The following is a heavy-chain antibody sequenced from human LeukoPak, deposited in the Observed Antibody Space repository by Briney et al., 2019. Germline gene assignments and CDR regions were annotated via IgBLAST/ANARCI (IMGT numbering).Heavy chain of an antibody. D-gene: IGHD3-10*01. J-gene: IGHJ6*03. V-gene: IGHV3-74*01. Sequence: GGSLRLSCAASGFTFSSYWMHWVRQAPGKGLVWVSRINTDGSTTSYADSVKGRFTISRDNAKNTLYLQMNSLRAEDMALYYCAKAGGVLWFGESHMDVWGRGTTVTVSS. CDR3: AKAGGVLWFGESHMDV. CDR2: INTDGSTT. CDR1: GFTFSSYW.